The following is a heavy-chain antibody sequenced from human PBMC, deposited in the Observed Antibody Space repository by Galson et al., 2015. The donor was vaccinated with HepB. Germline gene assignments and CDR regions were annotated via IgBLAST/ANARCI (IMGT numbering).Heavy chain of an antibody. J-gene: IGHJ5*02. V-gene: IGHV4-59*08. Sequence: SETLSLTCTVSGGSISSYYWSWIRQPPGKGLEWIGYIYYSGSTNYNPSLKSRVTISVDTSKNQFSLKLSSVTAADTAVYYCARLEGPDGYNPLAWGQGTLVTVSS. CDR3: ARLEGPDGYNPLA. CDR1: GGSISSYY. CDR2: IYYSGST. D-gene: IGHD5-24*01.